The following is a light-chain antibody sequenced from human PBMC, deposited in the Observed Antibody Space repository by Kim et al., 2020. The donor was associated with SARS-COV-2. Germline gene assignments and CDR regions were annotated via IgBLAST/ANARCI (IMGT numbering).Light chain of an antibody. Sequence: SYELTQPPSVSVAPGKTARLTCGGNNIGGKNVHWYQQKPGQAPMLVISFDSDRPSGIPERFSGSNSGNTATLTISRVEAGDEVDYYCHVWDSSSDQGVFG. CDR3: HVWDSSSDQGV. CDR2: FDS. V-gene: IGLV3-21*04. CDR1: NIGGKN. J-gene: IGLJ3*02.